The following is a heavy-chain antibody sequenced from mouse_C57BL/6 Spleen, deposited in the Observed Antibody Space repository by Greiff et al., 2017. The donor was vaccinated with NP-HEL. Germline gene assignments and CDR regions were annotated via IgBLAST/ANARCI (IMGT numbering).Heavy chain of an antibody. CDR2: INPSNGGT. V-gene: IGHV1-53*01. J-gene: IGHJ4*01. Sequence: QVQLQQPGTELVKPGASVKLSCKASGYTFTSYWMHWVKQRPGQGLEWIGNINPSNGGTNYNEKFKSKATLTVDKSSSTAYMQLSSLTSEDSAVYYCARVTTVVAPYYAMDYWGQGTSVTVSS. CDR1: GYTFTSYW. D-gene: IGHD1-1*01. CDR3: ARVTTVVAPYYAMDY.